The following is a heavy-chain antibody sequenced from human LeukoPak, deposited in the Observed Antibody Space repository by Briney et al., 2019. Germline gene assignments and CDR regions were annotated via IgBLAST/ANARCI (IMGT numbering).Heavy chain of an antibody. CDR3: ARDADSSGYYHWFDP. V-gene: IGHV7-4-1*02. D-gene: IGHD3-22*01. CDR1: GYTFTSYA. J-gene: IGHJ5*02. Sequence: GASVKVSCKASGYTFTSYAMNWVRQAPGQGLEWMGWINTNTGNPTYAQGFTGRFVFSLDTSVSTAYLQISSLKAEDTAVYYCARDADSSGYYHWFDPWGQGTLVTVSS. CDR2: INTNTGNP.